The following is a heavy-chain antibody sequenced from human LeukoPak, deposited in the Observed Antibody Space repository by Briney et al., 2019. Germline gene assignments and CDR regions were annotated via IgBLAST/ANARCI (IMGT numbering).Heavy chain of an antibody. CDR1: GDSISNPYY. J-gene: IGHJ6*03. D-gene: IGHD1-1*01. Sequence: SETLSLTCTVSGDSISNPYYWGWIWQPPGKGLEWIGSISHSGSTFYTPSLRSRVTISLDTSKNQFSLKLNSVTAADTAVYYCARDTWKDYYYYFMDVWGKGTTVTVSS. CDR3: ARDTWKDYYYYFMDV. CDR2: ISHSGST. V-gene: IGHV4-38-2*02.